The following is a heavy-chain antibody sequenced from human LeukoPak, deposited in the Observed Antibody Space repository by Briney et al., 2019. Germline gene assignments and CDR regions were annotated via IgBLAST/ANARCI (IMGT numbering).Heavy chain of an antibody. CDR1: GFTCSNAW. V-gene: IGHV3-15*01. CDR2: IKSKTDGGTT. CDR3: TTGVGAYHFDY. Sequence: PGGSLRLSCAASGFTCSNAWMSWVRQAPGKGLEWVGRIKSKTDGGTTDYAAPVKGRFTISRDDSKNTLYLQMNSLKTEDTAVYYCTTGVGAYHFDYWGQGTLVTVSS. J-gene: IGHJ4*02. D-gene: IGHD1-26*01.